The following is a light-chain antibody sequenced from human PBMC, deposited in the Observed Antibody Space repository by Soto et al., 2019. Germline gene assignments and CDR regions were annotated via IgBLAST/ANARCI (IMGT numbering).Light chain of an antibody. V-gene: IGLV1-40*01. Sequence: QSVLTQPHSVSGAPGQRVTISCTGSSSNIGAGYDVHWYQQLPGTAPKLFIYGNSNRPSGVPDRFSGSKSGTSASLSITGLQAEDEADYYCQSYDSSLSSWDVVFGVGTKVTVL. CDR1: SSNIGAGYD. CDR2: GNS. J-gene: IGLJ2*01. CDR3: QSYDSSLSSWDVV.